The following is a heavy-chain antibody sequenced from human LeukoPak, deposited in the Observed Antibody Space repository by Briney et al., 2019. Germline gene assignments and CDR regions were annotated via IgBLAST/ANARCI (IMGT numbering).Heavy chain of an antibody. Sequence: GASVKVSCKASGYTFTGYYMHWVRQAPGQGLEWMGWINPNSGGTNYAQKFQGRVTMTRDTPISTAYMELSRLRSDDTAVYYCARDQAIVVVPRNWFDPWGQGTLVTVSS. CDR3: ARDQAIVVVPRNWFDP. D-gene: IGHD2-2*01. V-gene: IGHV1-2*02. J-gene: IGHJ5*02. CDR2: INPNSGGT. CDR1: GYTFTGYY.